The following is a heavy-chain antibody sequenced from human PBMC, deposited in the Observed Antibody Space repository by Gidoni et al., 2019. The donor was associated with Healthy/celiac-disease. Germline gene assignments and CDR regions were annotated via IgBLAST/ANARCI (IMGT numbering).Heavy chain of an antibody. D-gene: IGHD6-6*01. Sequence: EVQLWESGGGLGEPGGYLRHPCAASGATSGSYAMSWVRQAPGKGLEWVSAISGSGVSTYYADSVKGRFTISRDNSKNTLYLQMNGLGAEDTAVYYCAKSSSSSRPFYFDYWGQGTLVTVSS. J-gene: IGHJ4*02. V-gene: IGHV3-23*01. CDR3: AKSSSSSRPFYFDY. CDR1: GATSGSYA. CDR2: ISGSGVST.